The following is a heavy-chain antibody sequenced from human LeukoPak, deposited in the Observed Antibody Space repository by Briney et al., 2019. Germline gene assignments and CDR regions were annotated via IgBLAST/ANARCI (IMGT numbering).Heavy chain of an antibody. J-gene: IGHJ6*02. CDR1: GGSISSGGYS. CDR3: ARGLYCSSASCYPRGRQQLGYYYYGMDV. V-gene: IGHV4-30-2*01. D-gene: IGHD2-2*01. Sequence: SETLSLTCAVSGGSISSGGYSWSWIRQPPGKGLEWIGYIYHSGSTYYNPSLKSRVTISVDRSKNQFSLKLSSVTAADTAVYYCARGLYCSSASCYPRGRQQLGYYYYGMDVWGQGTTVTVSS. CDR2: IYHSGST.